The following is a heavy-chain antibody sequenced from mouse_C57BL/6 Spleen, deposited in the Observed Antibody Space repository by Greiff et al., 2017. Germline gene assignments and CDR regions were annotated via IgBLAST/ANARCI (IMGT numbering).Heavy chain of an antibody. V-gene: IGHV5-4*01. Sequence: EVQGVESGGGLVKPGGSLKLSCAASGFTFSSYAMSWARQTPEKRLEWVATISDGGSYNYDPDNVKGRFTISSDNAKNNLYLQMSRLKSEDTAMYYCARDEGILSNFGCWGQGTTLTVSS. D-gene: IGHD1-1*01. CDR2: ISDGGSYN. CDR3: ARDEGILSNFGC. J-gene: IGHJ2*01. CDR1: GFTFSSYA.